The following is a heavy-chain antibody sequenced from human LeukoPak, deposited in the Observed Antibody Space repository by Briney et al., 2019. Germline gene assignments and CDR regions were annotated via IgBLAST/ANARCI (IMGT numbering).Heavy chain of an antibody. CDR3: ARDLTIFGVVIPFDY. CDR1: GFTFTSYE. V-gene: IGHV3-48*03. J-gene: IGHJ4*02. D-gene: IGHD3-3*01. Sequence: GGSLRLSCAASGFTFTSYEMNWVRQAPGQGLEWVSYISSSGSTIYYADSVKGRFTISRDNPKNSLYLQMNGLRAEDTAVYYCARDLTIFGVVIPFDYWGQGTLVTVSS. CDR2: ISSSGSTI.